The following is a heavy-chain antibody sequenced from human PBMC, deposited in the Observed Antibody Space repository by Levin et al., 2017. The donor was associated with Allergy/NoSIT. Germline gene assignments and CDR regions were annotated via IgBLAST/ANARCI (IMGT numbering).Heavy chain of an antibody. Sequence: GESLKISCATSGFTFSAYNMHWVRQAPGKGLEWVTLIWYDETNEYYADSVKGRFTISRDNSKNTLYLQMNSLRAEDTAVYYCARDVWGSGSYSHYYYGLDVWGQGTTVTVSS. D-gene: IGHD3-10*01. CDR2: IWYDETNE. J-gene: IGHJ6*02. V-gene: IGHV3-33*01. CDR3: ARDVWGSGSYSHYYYGLDV. CDR1: GFTFSAYN.